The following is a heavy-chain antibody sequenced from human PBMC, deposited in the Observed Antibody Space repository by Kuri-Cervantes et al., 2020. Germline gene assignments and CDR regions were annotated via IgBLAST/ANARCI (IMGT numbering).Heavy chain of an antibody. CDR1: GFTFSSYW. D-gene: IGHD2-15*01. CDR2: INSDGSST. CDR3: AKETAATTDY. V-gene: IGHV3-74*01. Sequence: GESLKISCAASGFTFSSYWMHWVRQAPGKGLVWVSRINSDGSSTSYADSVKGRFTISRDNAKNSLYLQMSSLRAEDTAVYYCAKETAATTDYWGQGTLVTVSS. J-gene: IGHJ4*02.